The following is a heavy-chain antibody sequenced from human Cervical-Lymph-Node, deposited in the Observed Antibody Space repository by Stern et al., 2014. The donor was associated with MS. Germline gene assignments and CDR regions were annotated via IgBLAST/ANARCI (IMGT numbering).Heavy chain of an antibody. CDR1: GGSISRYY. V-gene: IGHV4-59*01. Sequence: QVQLQESGPGLVKPSETLSLTCSVSGGSISRYYWSWIRQTPGKGLEWIGHIYYSGSPNYNPSLKSRVAISVDPSKNQFSLKLSSVTAADTAVYFCASSFGDLPAYFDSWGQGALVTVSS. J-gene: IGHJ4*02. D-gene: IGHD4-17*01. CDR2: IYYSGSP. CDR3: ASSFGDLPAYFDS.